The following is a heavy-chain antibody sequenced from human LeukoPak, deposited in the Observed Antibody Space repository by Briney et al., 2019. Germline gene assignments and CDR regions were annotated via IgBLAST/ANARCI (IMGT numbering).Heavy chain of an antibody. J-gene: IGHJ4*02. Sequence: GGSLRLSCVGFGFTFRSHAMSWVRQAPEKGLECVSGIYENGGTTYYADSVKGRFSISRDNSKNTLYLQMDSLRDEDTAVYYCAKDFRIGYSAHFDYWGQGALVTVSS. CDR2: IYENGGTT. CDR3: AKDFRIGYSAHFDY. D-gene: IGHD2-21*01. CDR1: GFTFRSHA. V-gene: IGHV3-23*01.